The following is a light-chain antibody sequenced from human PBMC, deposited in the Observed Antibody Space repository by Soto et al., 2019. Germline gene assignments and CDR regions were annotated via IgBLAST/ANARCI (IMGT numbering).Light chain of an antibody. V-gene: IGLV2-14*01. CDR1: SSDVGGYDY. Sequence: QSVLTQPASVSGSPGQSISISCAGTSSDVGGYDYVSWYQQHPDRAPKLMIYGVSNRPSGFSNRFSGSKSGNTASLSISGLQAEDEADYYCSSYTSSSTLVFGTGTKVTVL. J-gene: IGLJ1*01. CDR3: SSYTSSSTLV. CDR2: GVS.